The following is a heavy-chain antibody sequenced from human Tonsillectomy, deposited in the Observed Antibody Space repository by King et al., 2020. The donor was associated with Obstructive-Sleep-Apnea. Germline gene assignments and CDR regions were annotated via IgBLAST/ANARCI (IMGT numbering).Heavy chain of an antibody. J-gene: IGHJ2*01. CDR2: IYYSGST. CDR3: AGLGCGGDCYSSKDWYFDL. CDR1: GGSISSGGYY. D-gene: IGHD2-21*02. Sequence: QLQESGPGLVKPSQTLSLTCTVSGGSISSGGYYWSWVRQHPGKGLAWIGYIYYSGSTYYNPSLKSRVTISVDTSKNQFSLKRSSVTAADTAVYYCAGLGCGGDCYSSKDWYFDLWGRGTLVTVSS. V-gene: IGHV4-31*03.